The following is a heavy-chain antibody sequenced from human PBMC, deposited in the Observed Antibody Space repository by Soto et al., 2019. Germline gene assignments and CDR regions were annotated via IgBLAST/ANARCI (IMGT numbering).Heavy chain of an antibody. CDR3: ARSGDGSYDAFDI. Sequence: ASVKVSCKASGYTFTGYYMHWVRQAPGQGLEWMGWINPNSGGANYAQKFQGRVTMTRDTSISTAYMELSRLRSDDTAVYYCARSGDGSYDAFDIWGQGTMVTVSS. D-gene: IGHD3-10*01. J-gene: IGHJ3*02. CDR2: INPNSGGA. CDR1: GYTFTGYY. V-gene: IGHV1-2*02.